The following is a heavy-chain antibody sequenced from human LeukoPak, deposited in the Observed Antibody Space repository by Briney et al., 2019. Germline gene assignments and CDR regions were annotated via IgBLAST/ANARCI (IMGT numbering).Heavy chain of an antibody. CDR2: IYYSGST. V-gene: IGHV4-59*01. J-gene: IGHJ6*03. D-gene: IGHD4-11*01. CDR3: ARVGAPPSNYRYYYYYMDA. Sequence: PSETLSLTCTVSGGSISSYYWSWIRQPPGKGLEWIGYIYYSGSTNYNPSLKSRVTISVDTSKNQFSLKLSSVTAADTAVYYCARVGAPPSNYRYYYYYMDAWGKGTTVTVSS. CDR1: GGSISSYY.